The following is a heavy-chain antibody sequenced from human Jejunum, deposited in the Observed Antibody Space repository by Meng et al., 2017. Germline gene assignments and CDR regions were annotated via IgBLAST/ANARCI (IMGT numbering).Heavy chain of an antibody. CDR2: ISAYNGNT. Sequence: QVQLVQSGAEGKKPGASVNDSCTTGGYTFTSYGISWVRQAPGKGLEWMGWISAYNGNTNYAQKFQGRVTMTTDTSTSTAYMELRSLRSDDTAVYYCTILSHCTGGTCYPYDYWGQGTLVTISS. D-gene: IGHD2-15*01. V-gene: IGHV1-18*01. J-gene: IGHJ4*02. CDR3: TILSHCTGGTCYPYDY. CDR1: GYTFTSYG.